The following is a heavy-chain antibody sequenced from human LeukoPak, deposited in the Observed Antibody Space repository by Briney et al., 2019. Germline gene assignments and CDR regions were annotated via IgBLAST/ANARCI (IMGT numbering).Heavy chain of an antibody. J-gene: IGHJ5*02. CDR2: IYHSGST. Sequence: PSETLSLTCTVSGYSISSGYYWGWIRQPPGKGLEWIGSIYHSGSTYYNPSLKSRVTISVDTSKNQFSLKLSSVTAADTAGYYSARGGDSSSVGWFDPWGQGTLVTVSS. CDR1: GYSISSGYY. D-gene: IGHD6-13*01. V-gene: IGHV4-38-2*02. CDR3: ARGGDSSSVGWFDP.